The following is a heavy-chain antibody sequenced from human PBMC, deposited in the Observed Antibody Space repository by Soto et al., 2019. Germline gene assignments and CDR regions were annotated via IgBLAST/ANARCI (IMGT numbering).Heavy chain of an antibody. V-gene: IGHV3-21*01. D-gene: IGHD5-12*01. CDR2: ISSSSSYI. CDR1: GFTFSSYS. CDR3: ARDLRDFGYSGYDLDY. J-gene: IGHJ4*02. Sequence: PGGSLRLSCAASGFTFSSYSMNRVRQAPGKGLEWVSSISSSSSYIYYADSVKGRFTISRDNAKNSLYLQMNSLRAEDTAVYYCARDLRDFGYSGYDLDYWGQGSLVIVSS.